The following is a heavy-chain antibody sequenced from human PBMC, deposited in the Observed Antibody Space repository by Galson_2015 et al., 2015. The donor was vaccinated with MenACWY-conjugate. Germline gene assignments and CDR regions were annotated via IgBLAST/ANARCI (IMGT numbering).Heavy chain of an antibody. CDR2: VSSSAYTT. CDR3: ARVPRRIYDSSGYYFDS. J-gene: IGHJ4*02. CDR1: GFTFRNYA. D-gene: IGHD3-22*01. Sequence: SLRLSCAASGFTFRNYAMNWDRQTPGKGLEWVSSVSSSAYTTYYADSVKGRFTVSRDDSQNTLYLQMNNLRADDTAVYYCARVPRRIYDSSGYYFDSWGQGTLVTVSS. V-gene: IGHV3-23*01.